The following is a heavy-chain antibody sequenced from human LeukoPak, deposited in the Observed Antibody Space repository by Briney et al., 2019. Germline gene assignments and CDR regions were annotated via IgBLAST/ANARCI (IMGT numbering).Heavy chain of an antibody. J-gene: IGHJ4*02. CDR3: TTDHVGATVEFDS. CDR2: IYRGGST. D-gene: IGHD1-26*01. V-gene: IGHV3-53*01. CDR1: GFTVSSNF. Sequence: PGGSLRLSCAASGFTVSSNFVSWVRQAPGKGLEWVSLIYRGGSTNYTDSGKGRFTISRENSKKARCLKMDSLRTEDTAIYYCTTDHVGATVEFDSWGQGTPVNVSS.